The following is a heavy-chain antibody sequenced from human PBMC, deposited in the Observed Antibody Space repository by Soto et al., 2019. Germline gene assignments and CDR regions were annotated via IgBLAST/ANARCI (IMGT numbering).Heavy chain of an antibody. D-gene: IGHD1-26*01. CDR1: GFTFSSYA. J-gene: IGHJ3*02. Sequence: GGSLRLSCAASGFTFSSYAMHWVRQAPGKGLEWVAVISYDGSNKYYADSVKGRFTISRDNSKNTLYLQMNSLRAEDTAVYYCAREGRYHHAFDIWGQGTMVTVSS. V-gene: IGHV3-30-3*01. CDR3: AREGRYHHAFDI. CDR2: ISYDGSNK.